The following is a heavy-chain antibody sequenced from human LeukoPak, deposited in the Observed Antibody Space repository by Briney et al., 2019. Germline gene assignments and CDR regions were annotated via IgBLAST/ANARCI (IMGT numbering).Heavy chain of an antibody. D-gene: IGHD4-11*01. V-gene: IGHV3-23*01. Sequence: GGSLRLSCAASGFTFNNYAMTWVRQAPGKGLEWVSVVSGSGDNTNYADSVKGRFTISRDNSKNTLFLQMNSLRTEDTAVYFCARWGNDYSQFDSWGQGTLVSVS. CDR2: VSGSGDNT. J-gene: IGHJ4*02. CDR3: ARWGNDYSQFDS. CDR1: GFTFNNYA.